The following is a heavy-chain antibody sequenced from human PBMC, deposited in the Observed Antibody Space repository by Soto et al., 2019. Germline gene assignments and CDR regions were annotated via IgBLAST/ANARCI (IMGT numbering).Heavy chain of an antibody. CDR3: ARDRPDIVVVVAATQGSRCFDP. CDR1: GYSISSGYY. V-gene: IGHV4-38-2*02. D-gene: IGHD2-15*01. J-gene: IGHJ5*02. CDR2: IYHSGST. Sequence: SETLSLPCSVSGYSISSGYYWGWIRQPPGKGLEWIGSIYHSGSTYYNPSLKSRVTISVDTSKNQFSLKLSSVTAADTAVYYCARDRPDIVVVVAATQGSRCFDPWGQGTLVTVSS.